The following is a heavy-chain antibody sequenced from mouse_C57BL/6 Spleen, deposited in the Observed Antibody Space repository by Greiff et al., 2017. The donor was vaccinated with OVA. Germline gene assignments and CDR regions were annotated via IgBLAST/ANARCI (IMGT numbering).Heavy chain of an antibody. J-gene: IGHJ4*01. CDR1: GFSLTSYG. CDR3: AKRDRGYAMDY. Sequence: QVQLKQSGPGLVAPSQSLSITCTVSGFSLTSYGVSWVRQPPGKGLEWLGIIWDDGSTNYHSALISRLSISKANSKSQVFLKLNSLQTDDTATYYCAKRDRGYAMDYWGQGTSVTVSS. D-gene: IGHD3-3*01. V-gene: IGHV2-3*01. CDR2: IWDDGST.